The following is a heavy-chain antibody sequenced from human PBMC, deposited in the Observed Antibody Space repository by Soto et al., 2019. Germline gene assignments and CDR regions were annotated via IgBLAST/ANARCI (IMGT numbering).Heavy chain of an antibody. Sequence: TSETLSLTRTGSGGSISRYYWVWIRQPPGKGLEWIGSIYYSGSTYYNPSLKSRVTISVDTSKNQFSLKLSSVTAADTAVYYCARVRAVAGTVTVMPPPWSAPLRHATLFPS. CDR1: GGSISRYY. V-gene: IGHV4-39*01. D-gene: IGHD6-19*01. J-gene: IGHJ5*02. CDR2: IYYSGST. CDR3: ARVRAVAGTVTVMPPPWSAP.